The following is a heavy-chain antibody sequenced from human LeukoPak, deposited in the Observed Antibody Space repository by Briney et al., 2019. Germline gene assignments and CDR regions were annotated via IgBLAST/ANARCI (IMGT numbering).Heavy chain of an antibody. V-gene: IGHV4-4*02. D-gene: IGHD2-15*01. Sequence: PSGTLSLTCAVSGDSITNRNWWNWVRQPPGKGLEWTGEISHSGSTNYNPSLKSRVTIDKSKNEFSLNLSSVTAADTAVYYCARDSPAYCSGGNCYNWYFDLWGRGTLVSVSS. CDR1: GDSITNRNW. J-gene: IGHJ2*01. CDR2: ISHSGST. CDR3: ARDSPAYCSGGNCYNWYFDL.